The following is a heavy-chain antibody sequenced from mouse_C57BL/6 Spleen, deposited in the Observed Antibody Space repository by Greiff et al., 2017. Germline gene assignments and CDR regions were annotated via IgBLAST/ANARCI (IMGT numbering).Heavy chain of an antibody. D-gene: IGHD2-3*01. Sequence: VQLQQSVAELVRPGASVKLSCTASGFNITNTYMHWVKQRPEQGLEWIGKIDPANGSTKYAPKFQGKATLTADTSSNTAYLQLSSLTSDDTAIYYCASSGDGYSWFAYWGQGTLVTVSA. CDR3: ASSGDGYSWFAY. J-gene: IGHJ3*01. CDR2: IDPANGST. V-gene: IGHV14-3*01. CDR1: GFNITNTY.